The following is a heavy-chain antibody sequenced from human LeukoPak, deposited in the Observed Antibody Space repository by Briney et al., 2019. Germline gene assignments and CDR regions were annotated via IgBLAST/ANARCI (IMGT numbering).Heavy chain of an antibody. CDR3: ARGHHYYYDSSGYYYFYYYYYMDV. CDR2: IYYTGST. V-gene: IGHV4-59*12. Sequence: SETLSLTCTVSGGSISSYYWSWIRQPPGKGLEWIGYIYYTGSTNYSPSLKSRVTISVDTSKNQFSLKLSSVTAADTAVYYCARGHHYYYDSSGYYYFYYYYYMDVWGKGTTVTVSS. J-gene: IGHJ6*03. D-gene: IGHD3-22*01. CDR1: GGSISSYY.